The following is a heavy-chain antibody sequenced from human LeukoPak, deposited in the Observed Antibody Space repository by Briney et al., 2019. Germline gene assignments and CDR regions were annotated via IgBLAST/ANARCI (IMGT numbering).Heavy chain of an antibody. CDR3: ARHFGNYGDYFDY. D-gene: IGHD4-17*01. J-gene: IGHJ4*02. CDR2: IYDSGST. CDR1: AGSIRRSTYY. Sequence: PSETLSLTCTVSAGSIRRSTYYWGWVRQPPGKGLEWIGSIYDSGSTYYNPSLKSRVTISVDTSKNQFSLQLSSVTAADTAVYYCARHFGNYGDYFDYWGQGTLDTVSS. V-gene: IGHV4-39*01.